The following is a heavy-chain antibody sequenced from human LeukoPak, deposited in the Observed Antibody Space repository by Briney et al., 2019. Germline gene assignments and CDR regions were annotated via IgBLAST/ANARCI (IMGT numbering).Heavy chain of an antibody. CDR1: GFTFSSYG. CDR2: ISYDGSNK. J-gene: IGHJ6*02. Sequence: GGSLRLSCAASGFTFSSYGMHWVRQAPGKGLEWVAVISYDGSNKYYADSVKGRITISRDNTKNTLYLQMNSLRAEDTAVYHCAKDLVNLVYYYDSSGYSPARGMDVWGQGTTVTVSS. CDR3: AKDLVNLVYYYDSSGYSPARGMDV. V-gene: IGHV3-30*18. D-gene: IGHD3-22*01.